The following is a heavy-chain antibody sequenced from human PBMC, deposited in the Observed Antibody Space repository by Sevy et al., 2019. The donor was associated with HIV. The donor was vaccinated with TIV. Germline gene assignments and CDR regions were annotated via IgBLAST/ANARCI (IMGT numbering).Heavy chain of an antibody. CDR3: GKAFGNCGDDESDQNNLPSSLDY. V-gene: IGHV3-30*18. J-gene: IGHJ4*02. CDR2: ISYDGSNK. Sequence: GGSLRLSCAASGFIFSNYAMHWVRQAPGKGLEWVAVISYDGSNKYYAASVKGRFTISRDNSKNTVYLQMNGLIGEDTAVYYCGKAFGNCGDDESDQNNLPSSLDYWGQGTLVTVSS. CDR1: GFIFSNYA. D-gene: IGHD4-17*01.